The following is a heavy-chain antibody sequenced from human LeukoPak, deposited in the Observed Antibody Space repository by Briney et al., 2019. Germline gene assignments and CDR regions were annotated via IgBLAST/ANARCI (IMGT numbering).Heavy chain of an antibody. Sequence: PGGSLRLSCAASGFTFSSYWMSWVRQAPGKGLEWVANIKQDGSEKYYVDSVKGRFTISRDNAKNSLYLQMNSLRAEDTAVYYCARISSSWYGNWFDPWGQGTLVTVSS. V-gene: IGHV3-7*01. D-gene: IGHD6-13*01. CDR3: ARISSSWYGNWFDP. J-gene: IGHJ5*02. CDR2: IKQDGSEK. CDR1: GFTFSSYW.